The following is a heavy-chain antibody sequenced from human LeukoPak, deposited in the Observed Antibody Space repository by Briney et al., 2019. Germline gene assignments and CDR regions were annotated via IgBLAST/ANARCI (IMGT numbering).Heavy chain of an antibody. Sequence: GGSLRLSCAASGFTFSSYSMNWVREAPGMGLEWVSYISSSSSTIYYADSVKGRFTISRDNAKNSLYLQMNSLRAEDTAVYYCARGRGGSGSPYYFDYWGQGTLVTVSS. V-gene: IGHV3-48*04. CDR2: ISSSSSTI. CDR3: ARGRGGSGSPYYFDY. CDR1: GFTFSSYS. J-gene: IGHJ4*02. D-gene: IGHD3-10*01.